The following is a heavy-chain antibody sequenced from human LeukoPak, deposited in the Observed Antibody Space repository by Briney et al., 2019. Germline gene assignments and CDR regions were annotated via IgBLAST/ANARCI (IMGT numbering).Heavy chain of an antibody. CDR3: ARIPRSSDSAASYYYYYMDV. J-gene: IGHJ6*03. D-gene: IGHD2-2*01. CDR1: GGTFSSYA. V-gene: IGHV1-69*01. CDR2: IIPIFGTA. Sequence: SVKVSCKASGGTFSSYAISWVRQAPGQGLEWMGGIIPIFGTANYAQKFQGRVTITADESTSTAYMELSSLRSEDTAVYYCARIPRSSDSAASYYYYYMDVWGKGTTVTVSS.